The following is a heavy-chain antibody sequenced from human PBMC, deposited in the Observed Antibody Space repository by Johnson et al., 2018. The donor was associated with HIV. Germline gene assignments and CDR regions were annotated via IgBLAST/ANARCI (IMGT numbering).Heavy chain of an antibody. D-gene: IGHD3-3*01. Sequence: QVQLVESGGGVVQPGRSLRLSCTASGFTFSSYVMHWVRQGPGKGLEWVAFIRHDGNNKYYADSVKGRFTISRDNSKNTLFLQMNSLRAEDTAVYYCARGGVIHDAFDIWGQGTMVTVSS. J-gene: IGHJ3*02. CDR3: ARGGVIHDAFDI. V-gene: IGHV3-30*02. CDR1: GFTFSSYV. CDR2: IRHDGNNK.